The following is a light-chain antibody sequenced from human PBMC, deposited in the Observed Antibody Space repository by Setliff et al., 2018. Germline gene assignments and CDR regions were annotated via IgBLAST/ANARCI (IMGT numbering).Light chain of an antibody. V-gene: IGLV8-61*01. Sequence: QTVVTQEPSFSVSPGGTVTLTCGLSSGSVSTNYYPTWYQLTPGQAPRTLIYSTHIRSSGVPDRFSGSILGNKAALTITGAQADDESDYYCGLLVSSGLYVVGTGTKGTVL. CDR3: GLLVSSGLYV. CDR2: STH. J-gene: IGLJ1*01. CDR1: SGSVSTNYY.